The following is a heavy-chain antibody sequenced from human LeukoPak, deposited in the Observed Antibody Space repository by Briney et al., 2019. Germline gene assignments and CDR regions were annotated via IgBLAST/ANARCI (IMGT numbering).Heavy chain of an antibody. Sequence: SQTLSLTCTVSGGSISNGGHYWSWIRQHPGKGLEWIGYIYYSGRTYYNPSLKSRVIISVDTSKNQFSLKLSSVTAADTAVYYCARAPPVVAATSWFDPWGQGTLVTVSS. J-gene: IGHJ5*02. V-gene: IGHV4-31*03. CDR1: GGSISNGGHY. D-gene: IGHD2-15*01. CDR3: ARAPPVVAATSWFDP. CDR2: IYYSGRT.